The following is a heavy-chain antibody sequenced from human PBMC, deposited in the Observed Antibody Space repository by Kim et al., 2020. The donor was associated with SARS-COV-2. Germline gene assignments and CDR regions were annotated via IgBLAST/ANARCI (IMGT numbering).Heavy chain of an antibody. CDR3: ARFYKMHYGSGSGY. D-gene: IGHD3-10*01. V-gene: IGHV1-8*01. CDR2: MNPNSGNT. Sequence: ASVKVSCKASGYTFTSYDINWVRQATGQGLEWMGWMNPNSGNTGYAQKFQGRVTMTRNTSISTAYMELSSLRSEDTAVYYCARFYKMHYGSGSGYWGQGTLVTVSS. CDR1: GYTFTSYD. J-gene: IGHJ4*02.